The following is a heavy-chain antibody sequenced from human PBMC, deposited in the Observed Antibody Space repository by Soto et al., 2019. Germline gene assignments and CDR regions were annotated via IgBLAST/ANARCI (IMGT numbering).Heavy chain of an antibody. V-gene: IGHV4-34*01. CDR3: AXKIAAAGTHYYYYGMDV. Sequence: SETLSLTCAVYGGSFSCYYWSWIRQPPGKGLEWIGEINHSGSTNYNPSLKSRVTISVDTSKNQFSLKLSSVTAADTAVYYCAXKIAAAGTHYYYYGMDVWGQGTTVTVSS. CDR2: INHSGST. CDR1: GGSFSCYY. J-gene: IGHJ6*02. D-gene: IGHD6-13*01.